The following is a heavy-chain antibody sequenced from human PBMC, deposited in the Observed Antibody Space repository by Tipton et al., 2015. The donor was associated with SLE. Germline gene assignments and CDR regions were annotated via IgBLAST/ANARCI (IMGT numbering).Heavy chain of an antibody. CDR3: ARGQRHYYYYYMDV. V-gene: IGHV3-23*01. J-gene: IGHJ6*03. CDR1: GFTFSLYA. Sequence: SLRLSCAASGFTFSLYAMSWVRQTPGKGLEWVSAISASGSNTYFADSVQGRFTISRHNSKNTLYLQLNTLRAEDTAVYYCARGQRHYYYYYMDVWGKGTTVTVSS. CDR2: ISASGSNT.